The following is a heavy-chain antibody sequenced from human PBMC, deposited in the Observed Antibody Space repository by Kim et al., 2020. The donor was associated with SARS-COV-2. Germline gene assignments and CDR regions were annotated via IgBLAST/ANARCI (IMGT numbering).Heavy chain of an antibody. D-gene: IGHD3-10*01. CDR2: INPNSGGT. CDR1: GYTFTGYY. J-gene: IGHJ4*02. Sequence: ASVKVSCKASGYTFTGYYMHWVRQAPGQGLEWMGRINPNSGGTNYAQKFQGRVTMTRDTSISTAYMELSRLRSDDTAVYYCARSFDYYGSGSYYTNDYWGQGTLVTVSS. V-gene: IGHV1-2*06. CDR3: ARSFDYYGSGSYYTNDY.